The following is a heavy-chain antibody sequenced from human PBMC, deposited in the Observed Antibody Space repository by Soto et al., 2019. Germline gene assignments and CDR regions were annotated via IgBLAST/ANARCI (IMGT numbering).Heavy chain of an antibody. CDR2: ISYDGSNK. D-gene: IGHD1-26*01. V-gene: IGHV3-30-3*01. CDR3: ARGYSGSYGVADAFDI. Sequence: GGSLRLSCAASGFTFSSYAMHWVRQAPGKGLEWVAVISYDGSNKYYADSVKGRFTISRDNSKNTLYLQMNSLRAEDTAVYYCARGYSGSYGVADAFDIWGQGTMVTVSS. J-gene: IGHJ3*02. CDR1: GFTFSSYA.